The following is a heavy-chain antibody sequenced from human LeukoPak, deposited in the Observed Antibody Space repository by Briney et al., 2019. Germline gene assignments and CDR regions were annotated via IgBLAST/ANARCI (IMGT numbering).Heavy chain of an antibody. V-gene: IGHV3-48*02. J-gene: IGHJ4*02. CDR2: ISSTGATI. D-gene: IGHD3-22*01. Sequence: GGSLRLSCAASGFTFSSDSMNWVRQAPGKGLEWISYISSTGATIKTADSVKGRFTISRDNVKNSLDLQMTSLRDEDTALYFCARDLVWSSGSYYIDYWGQGTPVTVSS. CDR3: ARDLVWSSGSYYIDY. CDR1: GFTFSSDS.